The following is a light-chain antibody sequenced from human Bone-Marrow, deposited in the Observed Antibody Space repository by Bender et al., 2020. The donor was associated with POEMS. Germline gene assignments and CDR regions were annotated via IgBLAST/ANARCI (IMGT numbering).Light chain of an antibody. J-gene: IGLJ3*02. CDR2: QDY. Sequence: SYELTQPPSVSVSPGQTASITCSGDDLGDKYACWYQQKPRQAPVLVIYQDYRRPSGIPERFSGSNSGNTATLTISGTQAMDEADYYCHTWDSRIGVFGGGTKLTVL. CDR1: DLGDKY. CDR3: HTWDSRIGV. V-gene: IGLV3-1*01.